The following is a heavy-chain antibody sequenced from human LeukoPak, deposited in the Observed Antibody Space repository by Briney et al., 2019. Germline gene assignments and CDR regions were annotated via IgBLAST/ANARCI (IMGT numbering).Heavy chain of an antibody. V-gene: IGHV3-15*01. CDR1: GFSFINAW. CDR3: VTDWLYSRGFDY. Sequence: GGSLRLSCVASGFSFINAWMSWVRQAPGKGLEWVGRIKSETNGGTTDYAAPVRGRFAISRDDSKVTLYLQMNSLNSADTAVYYCVTDWLYSRGFDYWGQGTLVTVSS. D-gene: IGHD5-18*01. CDR2: IKSETNGGTT. J-gene: IGHJ4*02.